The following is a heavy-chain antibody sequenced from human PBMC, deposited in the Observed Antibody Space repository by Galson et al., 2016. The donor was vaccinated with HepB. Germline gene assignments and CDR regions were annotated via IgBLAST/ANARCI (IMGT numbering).Heavy chain of an antibody. D-gene: IGHD2-8*02. J-gene: IGHJ4*02. CDR2: INRDGSET. CDR1: GFTFTSYS. Sequence: SLRLSCAASGFTFTSYSMTWVRQAPGKGLEWVGNINRDGSETNYVDSVKGRFTISRDNAKNSLFPQMNSLRVGDTAVYYCTRGNLVGYWGQGTLVIVSS. V-gene: IGHV3-7*01. CDR3: TRGNLVGY.